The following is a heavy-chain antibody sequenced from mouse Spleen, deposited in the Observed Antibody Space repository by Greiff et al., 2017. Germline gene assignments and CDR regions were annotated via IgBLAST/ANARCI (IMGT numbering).Heavy chain of an antibody. CDR2: ISYDGSN. D-gene: IGHD3-1*01. Sequence: EVKLMESGPGLVKPSQSLSLTCSVTGYSITSGYYWNWIRQFPGNKLEWMGYISYDGSNNYNPSLKNRISITRDTSKNQFFLKLNSVTTEDTATYYCALDSSGPAWFAYWGQGTLVTVSA. CDR1: GYSITSGYY. CDR3: ALDSSGPAWFAY. J-gene: IGHJ3*01. V-gene: IGHV3-6*01.